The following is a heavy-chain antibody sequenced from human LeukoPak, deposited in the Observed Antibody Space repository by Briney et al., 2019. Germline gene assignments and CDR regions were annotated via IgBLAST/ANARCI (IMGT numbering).Heavy chain of an antibody. CDR1: GYTFTSYG. V-gene: IGHV1-18*01. CDR3: ARDIVVVPAAHHPYYYYYGMDV. D-gene: IGHD2-2*01. J-gene: IGHJ6*02. CDR2: ISAYNGNT. Sequence: ASVKVSCKASGYTFTSYGISWVRQAPGQGLEWMGWISAYNGNTNYAQKLQGRVTMTTDTSTSTAYMELRSLRSDDTAVYYCARDIVVVPAAHHPYYYYYGMDVWGQGTTVTVSS.